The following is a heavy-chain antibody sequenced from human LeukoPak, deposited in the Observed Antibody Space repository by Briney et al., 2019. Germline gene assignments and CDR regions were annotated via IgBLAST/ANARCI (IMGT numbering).Heavy chain of an antibody. CDR1: GGSISSYY. J-gene: IGHJ4*02. D-gene: IGHD2-2*01. Sequence: PSETLSLTCTVSGGSISSYYWSWIRQPPEKGLEWIGYIYYSGSTNYNPSLKSRVTVSVDTSKNQFSLKLSSVTAADTAVYYCARGKSTSWLYWGQGTLVTVSS. V-gene: IGHV4-59*01. CDR2: IYYSGST. CDR3: ARGKSTSWLY.